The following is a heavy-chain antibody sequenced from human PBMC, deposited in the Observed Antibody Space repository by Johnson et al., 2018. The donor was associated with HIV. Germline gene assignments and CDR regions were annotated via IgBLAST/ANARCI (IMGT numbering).Heavy chain of an antibody. V-gene: IGHV3-30*02. CDR1: GFTFSSYG. Sequence: QMLLVESGGGVVQPEGSLRLSCAASGFTFSSYGMHWVRQAPGKGLEWVAFIRYDGSNKYYADSVKGRFTISRDNSKNTLYLQMNSLRAEDTALYYCARDRPSSSSSGAFDIWGQGTMVTVSS. CDR3: ARDRPSSSSSGAFDI. CDR2: IRYDGSNK. J-gene: IGHJ3*02. D-gene: IGHD6-6*01.